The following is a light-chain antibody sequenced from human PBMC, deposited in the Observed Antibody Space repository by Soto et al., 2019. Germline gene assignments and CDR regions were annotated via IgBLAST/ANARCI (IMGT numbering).Light chain of an antibody. V-gene: IGKV3-15*01. CDR3: QQYNSWPPIT. CDR2: GAS. Sequence: EMVMTQSPAILSVSPGESATLSCRASQSVRTKLAWYQQKAGQAPRLLIYGASTRATGIPDRFSGSGSGTEFTLTISSLQSEDFAVYYCQQYNSWPPITFGQGTRLEIK. J-gene: IGKJ5*01. CDR1: QSVRTK.